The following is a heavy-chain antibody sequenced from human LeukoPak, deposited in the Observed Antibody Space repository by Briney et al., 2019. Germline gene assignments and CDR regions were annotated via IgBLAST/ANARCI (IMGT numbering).Heavy chain of an antibody. D-gene: IGHD3-3*01. V-gene: IGHV1-69*05. Sequence: GASVKVSCKASGGTFSSYAISWVRQAPGQGLEWMGGIIPIFGTANYAQKFQGRVTITTDESTSTAYMELSSLRSEDTAVYYCAKTTYYDFWSGYYTFDYWGQGTLVTVSS. CDR2: IIPIFGTA. CDR3: AKTTYYDFWSGYYTFDY. J-gene: IGHJ4*02. CDR1: GGTFSSYA.